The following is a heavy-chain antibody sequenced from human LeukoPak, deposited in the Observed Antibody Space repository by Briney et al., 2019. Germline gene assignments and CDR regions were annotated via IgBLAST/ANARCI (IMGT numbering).Heavy chain of an antibody. Sequence: ASLKLHGKTSGDPFTIFGSSCVLLDPGQGLEWFGWISAYNGNTNYAQKLQGRVTMTTDTSTSTAYMELRSLRSDDTAVYYCARIVSAAMMDWFDPWGQGTLVTVSS. J-gene: IGHJ5*02. CDR3: ARIVSAAMMDWFDP. V-gene: IGHV1-18*04. D-gene: IGHD2-2*01. CDR2: ISAYNGNT. CDR1: GDPFTIFG.